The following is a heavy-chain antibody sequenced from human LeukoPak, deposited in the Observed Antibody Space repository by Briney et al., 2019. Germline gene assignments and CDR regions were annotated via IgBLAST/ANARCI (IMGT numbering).Heavy chain of an antibody. CDR3: AKDSSPLFYYGMDV. V-gene: IGHV1-24*01. Sequence: GASVKVSCKVSGYTLTELSMHWVRQAPGKGLEWMGGFDPEDGETIYAQKFQGRVTMTEDTSTDTAYMELSSLRSEDTAVYYCAKDSSPLFYYGMDVWGQGTTVTVSS. CDR1: GYTLTELS. CDR2: FDPEDGET. J-gene: IGHJ6*02.